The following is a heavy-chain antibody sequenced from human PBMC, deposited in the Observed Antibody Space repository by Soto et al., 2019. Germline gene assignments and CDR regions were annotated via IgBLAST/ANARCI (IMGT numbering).Heavy chain of an antibody. CDR2: IYFSGST. D-gene: IGHD6-6*01. Sequence: QLQLQESGSGLVKPSETLSLTCTVSGGSISSSIYYWGWIRQPPGKGLEWIGSIYFSGSTNYNPSLTGRVTMSVDTSKNQFSLKLYSVTAADTAVYYCARHPSSSWAYYFYMDVWGIGTTVTVSS. V-gene: IGHV4-39*01. J-gene: IGHJ6*03. CDR3: ARHPSSSWAYYFYMDV. CDR1: GGSISSSIYY.